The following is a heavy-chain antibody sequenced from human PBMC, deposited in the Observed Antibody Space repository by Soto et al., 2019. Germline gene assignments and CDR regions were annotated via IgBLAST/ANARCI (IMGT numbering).Heavy chain of an antibody. CDR2: IIPILGIA. CDR3: ARTGGVYDFWSGSPWFDP. V-gene: IGHV1-69*02. Sequence: QVQLVQSGAEVKKPGSSVKVSCKASGGTFSSYTISWVRQAPGQGLEWMGRIIPILGIANYAQKFQGRVTITADKSTSTAYMELSSLRSEDTAVYYCARTGGVYDFWSGSPWFDPWGQGTLVTVSS. D-gene: IGHD3-3*01. J-gene: IGHJ5*02. CDR1: GGTFSSYT.